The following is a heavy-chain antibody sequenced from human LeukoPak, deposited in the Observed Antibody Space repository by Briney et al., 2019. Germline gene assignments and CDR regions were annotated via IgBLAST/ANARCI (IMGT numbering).Heavy chain of an antibody. CDR3: ARDMVHSSGAFDS. D-gene: IGHD3-22*01. CDR2: INDVDTP. J-gene: IGHJ4*02. CDR1: GFTVSTNH. V-gene: IGHV3-53*01. Sequence: PGGSLRLSCAVSGFTVSTNHMTWVRQAPGKGLEWVSAINDVDTPYYADTVRGRFTISRDSANNTLYLQMKRLRAEDTAVYYCARDMVHSSGAFDSCGQGTLVTV.